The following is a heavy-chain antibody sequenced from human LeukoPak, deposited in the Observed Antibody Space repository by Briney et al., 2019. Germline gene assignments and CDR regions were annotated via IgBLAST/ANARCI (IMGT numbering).Heavy chain of an antibody. V-gene: IGHV4-31*03. D-gene: IGHD3-3*01. CDR2: IYYSGST. CDR1: GGSISSGGYY. CDR3: ARSGYPRFDY. J-gene: IGHJ4*02. Sequence: SQTLSLTCTVSGGSISSGGYYWSWIRQHPGKGLEWIGYIYYSGSTYYNPSLKSRVTISLDTSKNQFSLKLTSVTAEDTAVYYCARSGYPRFDYWGQGTLVTVSS.